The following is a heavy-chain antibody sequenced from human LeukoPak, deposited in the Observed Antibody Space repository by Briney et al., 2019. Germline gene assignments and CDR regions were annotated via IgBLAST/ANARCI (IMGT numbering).Heavy chain of an antibody. V-gene: IGHV4-59*08. D-gene: IGHD3-22*01. Sequence: PSETLSLTGTVSGGSISSYYWSWIRQPPGKGLEWIGYIYYSGSTNYNPSLKSRVTISVDTSKNQFSLKLSSVTAADTAVYYCARLAIPHYDSSGYYYYYYGMDVWGQGTTVTVSS. CDR3: ARLAIPHYDSSGYYYYYYGMDV. CDR2: IYYSGST. CDR1: GGSISSYY. J-gene: IGHJ6*02.